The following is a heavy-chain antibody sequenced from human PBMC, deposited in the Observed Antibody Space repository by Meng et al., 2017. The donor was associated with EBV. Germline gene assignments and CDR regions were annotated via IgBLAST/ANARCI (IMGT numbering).Heavy chain of an antibody. CDR1: GDSISSFYY. J-gene: IGHJ5*02. D-gene: IGHD6-19*01. CDR2: VHYTGST. V-gene: IGHV4-39*01. Sequence: QLQLRESGPGQVKPSEPLSLTCTVSGDSISSFYYWGWIRQPPGRGLEWIGSVHYTGSTYYSPSLKSRVTVSVDTSKNQFSLRLTSVTAADTAVYYCARPFPSWQSPRLDPFGAWGQGTLVTVS. CDR3: ARPFPSWQSPRLDPFGA.